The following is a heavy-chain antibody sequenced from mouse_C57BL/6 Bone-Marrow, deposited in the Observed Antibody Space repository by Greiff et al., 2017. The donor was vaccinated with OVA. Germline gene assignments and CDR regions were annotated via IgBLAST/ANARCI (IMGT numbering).Heavy chain of an antibody. V-gene: IGHV1-50*01. CDR2: IDPSDSYT. CDR3: ARWFAY. CDR1: GYTFTSYW. J-gene: IGHJ3*01. Sequence: QVQLQQPGPELVKPGASVKLSCKASGYTFTSYWMQWVKQRPGQGLEWIGEIDPSDSYTNYNQKFKGKATLTVDTSSSTAYMQLSSLTSEDSAVYYCARWFAYWGRGTLVTVSA.